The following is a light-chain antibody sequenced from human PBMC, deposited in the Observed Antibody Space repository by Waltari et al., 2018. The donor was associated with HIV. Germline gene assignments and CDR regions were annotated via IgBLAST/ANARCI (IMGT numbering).Light chain of an antibody. CDR1: SSNIETNT. CDR2: ISK. J-gene: IGLJ2*01. V-gene: IGLV1-44*01. Sequence: QSVLTQAPSASGTPGQRVTISCSGSSSNIETNTVNWYQQLPGTAPKLLIYISKRAPSGAPARFSGSKSGTSASLAISGLHSEDEADYYCAAWDDSLNGPVFGGGTKLTVL. CDR3: AAWDDSLNGPV.